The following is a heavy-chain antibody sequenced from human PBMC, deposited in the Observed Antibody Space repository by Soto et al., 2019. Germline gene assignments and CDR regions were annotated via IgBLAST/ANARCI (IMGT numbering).Heavy chain of an antibody. CDR2: IIPMFDTP. D-gene: IGHD2-15*01. V-gene: IGHV1-69*13. CDR3: ARSGGLDRDFNY. CDR1: GYTLTDLS. Sequence: SVTVSCKVSGYTLTDLSMRWVRQAPGQGLEWMGGIIPMFDTPIYAQKFQDRVTITADESTSTAYMQLSSLRSGDTAVYYCARSGGLDRDFNYWGQGSLVTVSS. J-gene: IGHJ4*02.